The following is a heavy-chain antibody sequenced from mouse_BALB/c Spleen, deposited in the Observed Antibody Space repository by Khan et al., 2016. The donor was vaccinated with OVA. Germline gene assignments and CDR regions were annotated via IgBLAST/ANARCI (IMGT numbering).Heavy chain of an antibody. D-gene: IGHD2-10*01. Sequence: QVQLKQSGPGLVAPSQSLSITCTISWFSLTNYGVHWVRQPPGKGLDWLSVIWSDGSTTYNSALKSRLTITKDNSKRQVFLKMNSLQTDDTAIYFCARQPYYHYNVMDYWGQGTSVTVSS. CDR2: IWSDGST. CDR3: ARQPYYHYNVMDY. V-gene: IGHV2-6-1*01. CDR1: WFSLTNYG. J-gene: IGHJ4*01.